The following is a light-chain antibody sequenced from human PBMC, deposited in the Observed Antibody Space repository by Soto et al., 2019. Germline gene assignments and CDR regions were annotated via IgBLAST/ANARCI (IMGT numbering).Light chain of an antibody. J-gene: IGKJ5*01. CDR1: ESISRDY. Sequence: EIVLTHSPGTLSLSPGQRATLSCRASESISRDYLAWYQQRLGQAPRLLIYGASSGATGIPARFSGSGSGTDFTLTISSLEPEDFAVYYCQQRSNWPITFGQGTRLEIK. CDR3: QQRSNWPIT. CDR2: GAS. V-gene: IGKV3D-20*02.